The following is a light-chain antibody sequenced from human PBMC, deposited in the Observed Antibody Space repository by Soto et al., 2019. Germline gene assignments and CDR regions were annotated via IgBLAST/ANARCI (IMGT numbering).Light chain of an antibody. CDR2: RVS. J-gene: IGKJ3*01. CDR1: QSLVYSDGNTY. CDR3: MQGTHWPFT. V-gene: IGKV2-30*01. Sequence: DVVMTQSPLSLPVTLGQPASISCRSSQSLVYSDGNTYLTWFQQRPDQSPRRLIYRVSNRDSGVPDRFSGSGSGTDFTLKISRVEAEDVGVYYCMQGTHWPFTFGPGTKMDIK.